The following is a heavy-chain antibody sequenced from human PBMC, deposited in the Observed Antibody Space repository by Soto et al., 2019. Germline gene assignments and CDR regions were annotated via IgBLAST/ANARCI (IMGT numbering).Heavy chain of an antibody. D-gene: IGHD2-2*01. J-gene: IGHJ4*02. V-gene: IGHV1-69*02. Sequence: ASVKVSCKASGGTFSSYIISWVRQAPGQGLEWMGRIIPILGIANYAQKFQGRVTITADKSTSTAYMELSSLRSEDTAVYYCASNLGYCSSTSCYGDYWGQGTLVTVSS. CDR1: GGTFSSYI. CDR2: IIPILGIA. CDR3: ASNLGYCSSTSCYGDY.